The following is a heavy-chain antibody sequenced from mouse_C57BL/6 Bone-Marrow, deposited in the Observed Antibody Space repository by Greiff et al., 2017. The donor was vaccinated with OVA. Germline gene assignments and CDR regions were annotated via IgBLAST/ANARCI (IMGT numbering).Heavy chain of an antibody. V-gene: IGHV1-19*01. Sequence: EVQLQQSGPVLVKPGASVKMSCKASGYTFTDYYMNWVKQSHGKSLEWIGVINPYNGGTSYNQKFKGKATLTVDKYSSTAYMELNSLTSEDSAVYFCASPYISPVVDWGQGTTLTVSS. J-gene: IGHJ2*01. CDR3: ASPYISPVVD. CDR1: GYTFTDYY. CDR2: INPYNGGT. D-gene: IGHD1-1*01.